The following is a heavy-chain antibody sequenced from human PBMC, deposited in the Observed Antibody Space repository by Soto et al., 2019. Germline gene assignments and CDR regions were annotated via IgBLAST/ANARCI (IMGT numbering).Heavy chain of an antibody. CDR2: ISSSSSYI. Sequence: EVQLVESGGGLVKPGGSLRLSCAASGFTFSSYSMNWVRQAPGKGLEWVSSISSSSSYIYYADSVKGRFTISRDNAKNSLYLQMNSLRAEDTAVYYCASHRDYYYYYMDVWGEGTTVTVSS. J-gene: IGHJ6*03. CDR1: GFTFSSYS. CDR3: ASHRDYYYYYMDV. V-gene: IGHV3-21*01.